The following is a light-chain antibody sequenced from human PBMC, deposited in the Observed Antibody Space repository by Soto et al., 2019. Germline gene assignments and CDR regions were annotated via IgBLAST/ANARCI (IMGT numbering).Light chain of an antibody. CDR3: GKWDDSLNGVV. CDR1: SSNIGSNT. Sequence: QSVLTQPPSASGTPGQRVTISCSGSSSNIGSNTVNWYQQLPGTAPKLLIYSNNQRPSGVPDRFSASKSGTSASLAISGLQSEDEADYYCGKWDDSLNGVVFGGGTQLTV. V-gene: IGLV1-44*01. J-gene: IGLJ2*01. CDR2: SNN.